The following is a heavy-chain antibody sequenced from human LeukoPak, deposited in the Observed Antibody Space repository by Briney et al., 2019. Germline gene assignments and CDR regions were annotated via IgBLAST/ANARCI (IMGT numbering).Heavy chain of an antibody. Sequence: GSSVKVSCKASGGTFSSYAISWVRQAPGQGLEWMGGIIPIFGTANYAQKFQGRVTITTDESTSTAYMELSGLRSEDTAVYYCARGSTGNHSPPHFDYWGQGTLVTVSS. CDR2: IIPIFGTA. CDR3: ARGSTGNHSPPHFDY. V-gene: IGHV1-69*05. J-gene: IGHJ4*02. CDR1: GGTFSSYA. D-gene: IGHD3-10*01.